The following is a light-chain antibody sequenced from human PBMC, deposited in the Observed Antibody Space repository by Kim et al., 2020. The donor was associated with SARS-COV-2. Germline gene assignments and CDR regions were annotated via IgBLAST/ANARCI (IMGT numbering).Light chain of an antibody. Sequence: SATNTRSATNHTVAAKGAAWLQQHQGHPPKLLSYRNNSRPSGLSDRLSASRSGNTASLTITGLQPEDEADYYCSAWDSSLRVWVFGGGTQLTVL. V-gene: IGLV10-54*01. CDR3: SAWDSSLRVWV. J-gene: IGLJ3*02. CDR2: RNN. CDR1: NHTVAAKG.